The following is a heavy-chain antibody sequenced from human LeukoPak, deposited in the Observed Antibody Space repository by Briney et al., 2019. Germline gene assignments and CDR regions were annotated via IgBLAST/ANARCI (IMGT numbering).Heavy chain of an antibody. CDR1: GYTFTAYY. D-gene: IGHD3-10*01. CDR3: ARDLRNYYGSGSSRFDP. J-gene: IGHJ5*02. Sequence: GGSLRLSCAASGYTFTAYYMHWVRQAPGQGLELVGWINPKSGDTYYAQKFQDRVTMTRDTSISTAYMELSRLRSDDTAVFYCARDLRNYYGSGSSRFDPWGQGTLVTVSS. V-gene: IGHV1-2*02. CDR2: INPKSGDT.